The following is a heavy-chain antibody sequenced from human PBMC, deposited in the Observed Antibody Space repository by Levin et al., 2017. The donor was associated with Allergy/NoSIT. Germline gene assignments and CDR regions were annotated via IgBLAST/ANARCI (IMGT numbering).Heavy chain of an antibody. V-gene: IGHV3-33*01. CDR2: MWHDGSNK. CDR1: GFTFSRYG. J-gene: IGHJ6*02. CDR3: ARKEDGYYGMDV. Sequence: PGGSLRLSCAASGFTFSRYGMHWVRQAPGKGLEWVAIMWHDGSNKNYADSVKGRFTISRDNSKNTLYLQMNSLRAEDSAVYYCARKEDGYYGMDVWGQGTTVTVSS.